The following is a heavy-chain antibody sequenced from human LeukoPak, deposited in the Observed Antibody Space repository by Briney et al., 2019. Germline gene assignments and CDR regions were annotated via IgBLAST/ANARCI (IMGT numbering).Heavy chain of an antibody. V-gene: IGHV4-61*02. J-gene: IGHJ6*03. CDR3: VRDSRIVVAGTYYYYYMDV. Sequence: PSQTLSLTCTVSGGSISGGSYYWSWIRQPAGKGLEWIGRIYITGSTNYNSSLKSRVTMSVDTSKNQFSLNVSSVTAADTAVYYCVRDSRIVVAGTYYYYYMDVWGKGTTVTISS. CDR1: GGSISGGSYY. D-gene: IGHD6-19*01. CDR2: IYITGST.